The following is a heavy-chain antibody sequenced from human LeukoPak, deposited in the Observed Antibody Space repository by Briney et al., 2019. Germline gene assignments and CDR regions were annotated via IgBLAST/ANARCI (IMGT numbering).Heavy chain of an antibody. V-gene: IGHV3-49*04. J-gene: IGHJ4*02. Sequence: GGSLRLSCTASGCTFGDYAMNWGRQAPGKGLEWVGFIRSIAYGGTIEYAASVKGRFTISRDDSKSVAYLQMNSLKTEDTAVYYCTRYRGYFDYWGQGTLVTVSS. CDR3: TRYRGYFDY. D-gene: IGHD3-10*01. CDR2: IRSIAYGGTI. CDR1: GCTFGDYA.